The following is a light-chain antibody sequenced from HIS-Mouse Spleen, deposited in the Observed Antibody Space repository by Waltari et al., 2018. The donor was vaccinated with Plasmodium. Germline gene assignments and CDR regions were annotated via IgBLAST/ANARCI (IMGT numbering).Light chain of an antibody. J-gene: IGKJ2*01. V-gene: IGKV3-20*01. CDR1: QSVSSSY. CDR2: GDS. Sequence: EIVLTQSPGTLSLSPGERATLSCRARQSVSSSYLAWYQQKPGQAPRLLIYGDSSRATGIPDRFSGSGSGTDFTLTISRLEPEDFAVYYCQQYGSSPYTFGQGTKLEIK. CDR3: QQYGSSPYT.